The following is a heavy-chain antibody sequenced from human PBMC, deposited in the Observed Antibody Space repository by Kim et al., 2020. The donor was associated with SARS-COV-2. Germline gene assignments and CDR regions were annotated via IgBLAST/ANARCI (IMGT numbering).Heavy chain of an antibody. CDR1: GYTFTSYY. J-gene: IGHJ3*02. D-gene: IGHD2-2*01. CDR2: INPSGGST. CDR3: ARDGFKVVPAAMVWIAVAGTGDAFDI. Sequence: ASVKVSCKASGYTFTSYYMHWVRQAPGQGLEWMGIINPSGGSTSYAQKFQGRVTMTRDTSTSTVYMELSSLRSEDTAVYYCARDGFKVVPAAMVWIAVAGTGDAFDIWGHGTMVTVSS. V-gene: IGHV1-46*01.